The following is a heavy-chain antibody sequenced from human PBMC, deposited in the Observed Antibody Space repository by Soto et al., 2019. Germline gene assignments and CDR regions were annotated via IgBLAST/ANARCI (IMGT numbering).Heavy chain of an antibody. V-gene: IGHV3-66*01. CDR3: ARGRLRWTGIDAFDI. CDR2: IYSGGST. J-gene: IGHJ3*02. CDR1: GFTVSSNY. Sequence: GGSLRLSCAASGFTVSSNYMSWVRQAPGKGLEWVSVIYSGGSTYYADSVKGRFTISRDNSKNTLYLQMNSLRAEDTAVYYCARGRLRWTGIDAFDIWGQGTMVTVSS. D-gene: IGHD4-17*01.